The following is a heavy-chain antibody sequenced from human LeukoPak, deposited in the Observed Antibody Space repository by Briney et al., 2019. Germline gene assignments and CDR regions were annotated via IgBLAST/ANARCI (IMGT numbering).Heavy chain of an antibody. CDR1: GFTFSSYS. CDR2: ISSSSSNI. CDR3: ARDSTFPDEYYDFWSGYGNFDY. V-gene: IGHV3-21*01. J-gene: IGHJ4*02. D-gene: IGHD3-3*01. Sequence: PGGSLRLSCAASGFTFSSYSMHWVRQAPGKGLEWVSSISSSSSNIYYADSVKGRFTISRDNAKNSLYLQMNSLRAEDTAVYYCARDSTFPDEYYDFWSGYGNFDYWGQGTLVTVSS.